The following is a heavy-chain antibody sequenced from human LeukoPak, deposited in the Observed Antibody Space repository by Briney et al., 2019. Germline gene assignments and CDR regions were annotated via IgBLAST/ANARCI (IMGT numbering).Heavy chain of an antibody. CDR3: ARDSYCSGGSCYSDY. V-gene: IGHV3-53*01. CDR2: IYSGGTT. J-gene: IGHJ4*02. D-gene: IGHD2-15*01. CDR1: GFTVSSSY. Sequence: GGSLRLSCAASGFTVSSSYMSWVRQAPGKGLEWVSVIYSGGTTFYADSVRGRFTISRDNSKNTLYLQMNSLRAEDTAVYYCARDSYCSGGSCYSDYWAQGTLVTVSS.